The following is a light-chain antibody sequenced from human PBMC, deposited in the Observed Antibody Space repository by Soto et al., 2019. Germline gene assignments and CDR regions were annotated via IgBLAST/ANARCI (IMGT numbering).Light chain of an antibody. J-gene: IGKJ1*01. V-gene: IGKV1-5*03. Sequence: DIQLTQSPSTLSRSIGDRVTITCRASQTISSWLAWYQQKPGKAPKLLIYKASTLKSGVPSRFSGSGSGTEFTLTISSLQPDDFATYYCQQSYTTPKTFGQGTKVDI. CDR1: QTISSW. CDR2: KAS. CDR3: QQSYTTPKT.